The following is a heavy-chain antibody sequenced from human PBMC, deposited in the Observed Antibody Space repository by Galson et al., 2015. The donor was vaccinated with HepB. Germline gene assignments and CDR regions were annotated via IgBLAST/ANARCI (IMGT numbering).Heavy chain of an antibody. Sequence: CAISGDSVSTNIVAWNWIRQSPSRGLEWLGRTYYRSKWYNDYAVSVQSRITINPDTSRNQFSLQLNSVTPEDTALYYCARDFFGSGAISPTDYWGQGIHVTVSS. CDR2: TYYRSKWYN. CDR3: ARDFFGSGAISPTDY. CDR1: GDSVSTNIVA. D-gene: IGHD2/OR15-2a*01. V-gene: IGHV6-1*01. J-gene: IGHJ4*02.